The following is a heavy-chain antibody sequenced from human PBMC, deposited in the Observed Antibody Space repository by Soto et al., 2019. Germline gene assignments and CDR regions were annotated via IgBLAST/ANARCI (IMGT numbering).Heavy chain of an antibody. J-gene: IGHJ4*02. Sequence: GASVKVSCKASGYTFTNYYMHWVRQAPGQGLGWMGIIYPSGGSTRNAQKFQGRVTMTRDTSTSTVYMELSSLRSEDTAVYYCARDFSGHMDYWGRGTLVTVSS. CDR3: ARDFSGHMDY. CDR2: IYPSGGST. V-gene: IGHV1-46*01. CDR1: GYTFTNYY. D-gene: IGHD3-10*01.